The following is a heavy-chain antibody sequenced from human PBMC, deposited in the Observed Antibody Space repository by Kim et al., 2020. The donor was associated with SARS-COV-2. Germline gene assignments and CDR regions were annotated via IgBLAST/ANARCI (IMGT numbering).Heavy chain of an antibody. Sequence: KGRFTISRDNSKNTLYLQMNSLRAEDTAVYYCAKDPFYGSGLFYYYGMDVWGQGTTVTVSS. J-gene: IGHJ6*02. V-gene: IGHV3-23*01. D-gene: IGHD3-10*01. CDR3: AKDPFYGSGLFYYYGMDV.